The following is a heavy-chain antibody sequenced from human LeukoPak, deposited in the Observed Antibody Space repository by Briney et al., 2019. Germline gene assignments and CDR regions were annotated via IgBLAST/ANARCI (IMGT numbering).Heavy chain of an antibody. V-gene: IGHV4-39*01. CDR3: AHASWPGYMDV. CDR2: IYYSGST. J-gene: IGHJ6*03. D-gene: IGHD2-2*01. CDR1: GGSISSSSYY. Sequence: KPSETLSLTCPVSGGSISSSSYYWGWIRQPPGKGLEWIGSIYYSGSTYYNPSLKSRVTISVDTSKNQFSLKLSSVTAADTAVYYCAHASWPGYMDVWGKGTTVTVSS.